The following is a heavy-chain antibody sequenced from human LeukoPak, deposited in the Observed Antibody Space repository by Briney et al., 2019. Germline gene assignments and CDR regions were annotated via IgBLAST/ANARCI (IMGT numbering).Heavy chain of an antibody. CDR3: AATSGNYYNFAFDI. J-gene: IGHJ3*02. CDR2: INPNSGGT. Sequence: ASVKVSCKASEYTFTGYYMHWVRQAPGQGLEWMGWINPNSGGTNYAQKFQGRVTMTRDTSISTAYMELSRLRSDDTAVYYCAATSGNYYNFAFDIWSQGTMVTVSS. V-gene: IGHV1-2*02. CDR1: EYTFTGYY. D-gene: IGHD3-10*01.